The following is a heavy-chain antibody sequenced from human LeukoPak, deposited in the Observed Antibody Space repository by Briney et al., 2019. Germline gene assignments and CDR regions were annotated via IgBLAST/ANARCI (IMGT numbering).Heavy chain of an antibody. D-gene: IGHD2-2*01. CDR2: ISYDGSNK. CDR3: ARGYCSSTFCDLDFDY. V-gene: IGHV3-30*01. Sequence: GGSLRLPCAASGFTFRSYAMHWVRQAPGKGLEWVAIISYDGSNKYYADSVRGRFTISRDNSKNTLYLQMNSLRLEDTAVYYCARGYCSSTFCDLDFDYWGQGTLVTVSS. J-gene: IGHJ4*02. CDR1: GFTFRSYA.